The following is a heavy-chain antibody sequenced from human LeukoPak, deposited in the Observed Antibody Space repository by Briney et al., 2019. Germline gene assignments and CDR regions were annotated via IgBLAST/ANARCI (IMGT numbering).Heavy chain of an antibody. V-gene: IGHV4-31*03. CDR2: IYHSGST. J-gene: IGHJ4*02. D-gene: IGHD2-8*01. CDR1: GGSITSGGYY. CDR3: ARGVPLGV. Sequence: PSETLSLTCTVSGGSITSGGYYWSWIRQHPGKGLEWIGFIYHSGSTDYNPSLKSRVTISVDTSKNLFSLKLSSVTAADTAVYYCARGVPLGVWGQGTLVTVSS.